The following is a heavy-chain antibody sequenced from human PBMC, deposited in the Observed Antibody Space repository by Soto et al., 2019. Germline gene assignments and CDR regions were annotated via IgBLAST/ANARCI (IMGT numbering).Heavy chain of an antibody. Sequence: QLQLQESGPGLVKPSETLSLTCTVSGGSISSGTYSWGWIRQPPGKGLEWIGNSYFTGNTHYNPSLNSRVTMSVDTSKSQFSLCLTSVTAADPAVYYCARHRTGYSSSWLDYWGQGTLVTVSS. V-gene: IGHV4-39*01. CDR2: SYFTGNT. CDR1: GGSISSGTYS. D-gene: IGHD6-13*01. CDR3: ARHRTGYSSSWLDY. J-gene: IGHJ4*02.